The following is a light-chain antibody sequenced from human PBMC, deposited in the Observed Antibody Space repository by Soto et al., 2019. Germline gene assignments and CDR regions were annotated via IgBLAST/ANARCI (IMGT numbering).Light chain of an antibody. CDR2: EVT. J-gene: IGLJ3*02. CDR1: SSDVGKYSY. CDR3: SSFTTSNTWV. Sequence: QSALTQPASVSGSPGQSIAISCTGTSSDVGKYSYVSWFQHYPGTAPKLMIYEVTNRPSGVSNRFSGSKSGNTASLTISGLQPEDEADYYCSSFTTSNTWVFGGGTKLTVL. V-gene: IGLV2-14*01.